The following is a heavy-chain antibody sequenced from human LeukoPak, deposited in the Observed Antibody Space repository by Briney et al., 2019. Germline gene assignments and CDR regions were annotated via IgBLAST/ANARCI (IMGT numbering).Heavy chain of an antibody. CDR1: GGSISSYY. V-gene: IGHV4-59*08. CDR3: ARQGGYSGYDSSYWYFDL. J-gene: IGHJ2*01. Sequence: SETLSLTCTVSGGSISSYYWSWIRQPPGKGLEWIGYIYYSGSTNYNPSLKSRVTISVDTSKKQFSLKLSSVTAADTAVYYCARQGGYSGYDSSYWYFDLWGRGTLVTVSS. CDR2: IYYSGST. D-gene: IGHD5-12*01.